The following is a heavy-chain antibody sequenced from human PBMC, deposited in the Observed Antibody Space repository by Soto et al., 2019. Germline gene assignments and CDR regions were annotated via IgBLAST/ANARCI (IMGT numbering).Heavy chain of an antibody. CDR2: IWYDGSNK. D-gene: IGHD6-13*01. CDR1: GFTFSSYG. CDR3: ARFSSRWYGRIDY. J-gene: IGHJ4*02. V-gene: IGHV3-33*01. Sequence: QVQLVESGGGVVQPGRSLRLSCAASGFTFSSYGMHWVRQAPGKGLEWVAVIWYDGSNKYYADTVKGRFTISRDNAKNTLYLQMNSTRAEDTAVCFFARFSSRWYGRIDYWGQGTLVTV.